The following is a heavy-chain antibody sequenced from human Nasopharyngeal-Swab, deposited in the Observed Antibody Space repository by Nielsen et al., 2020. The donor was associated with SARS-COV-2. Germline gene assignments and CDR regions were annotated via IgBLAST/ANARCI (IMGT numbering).Heavy chain of an antibody. J-gene: IGHJ4*02. V-gene: IGHV3-48*03. D-gene: IGHD3-10*01. CDR2: ISGGGSSI. CDR1: GFTFSSYE. Sequence: GESLKISCAASGFTFSSYEMNWVRQAPGKGLEWVSYISGGGSSIYYADSVKGRFTISRDNAKNSLYLQMNSLRAEDTAVYYCARTLPWFGEALPDYWGQGTLVTVSS. CDR3: ARTLPWFGEALPDY.